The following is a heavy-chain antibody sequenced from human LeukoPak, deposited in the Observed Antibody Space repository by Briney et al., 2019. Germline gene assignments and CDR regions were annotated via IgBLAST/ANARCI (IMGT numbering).Heavy chain of an antibody. Sequence: GASVKVSCKASGYTFTNYGINWVRQAPGQGLEWMGWVSAYNGNTNYAQKLQGRVTMTTDTSTSTAYMELRSLRSDDTAVYYCARAVIVVVPAAIDYWGQGTLVTVSS. CDR3: ARAVIVVVPAAIDY. J-gene: IGHJ4*02. D-gene: IGHD2-2*01. V-gene: IGHV1-18*01. CDR1: GYTFTNYG. CDR2: VSAYNGNT.